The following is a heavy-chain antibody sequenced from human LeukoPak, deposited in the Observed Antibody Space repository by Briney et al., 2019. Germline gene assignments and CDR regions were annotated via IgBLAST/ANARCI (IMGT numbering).Heavy chain of an antibody. Sequence: GGSLRLSCAASGFSFSYYWMHWVRQGSGKGPVWVSRIIGDGTRTDYADSVKGRFTISRDNTKSTLYLQMNSLTVEDTAVYYCLRVDDTNGHNWFDPWGQGTLVTVSS. CDR2: IIGDGTRT. D-gene: IGHD2-8*01. J-gene: IGHJ5*02. CDR1: GFSFSYYW. V-gene: IGHV3-74*01. CDR3: LRVDDTNGHNWFDP.